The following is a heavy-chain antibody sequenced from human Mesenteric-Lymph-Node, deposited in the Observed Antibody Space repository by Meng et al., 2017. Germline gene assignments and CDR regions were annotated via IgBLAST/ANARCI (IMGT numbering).Heavy chain of an antibody. CDR1: GYTFTSYA. D-gene: IGHD6-13*01. V-gene: IGHV1-3*01. Sequence: ASVKVSCKASGYTFTSYAMHWVRQAPGQRLEWMGWINAGNGNTKYSQKFQGRVTITRDTSASTAYMELSSLRSEDTAVYYCARDHRRRAAAGIGYYYYYGMDVWGQGTTVTVSS. J-gene: IGHJ6*02. CDR3: ARDHRRRAAAGIGYYYYYGMDV. CDR2: INAGNGNT.